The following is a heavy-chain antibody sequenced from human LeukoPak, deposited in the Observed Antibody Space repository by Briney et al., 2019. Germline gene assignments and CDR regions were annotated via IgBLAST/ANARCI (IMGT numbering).Heavy chain of an antibody. J-gene: IGHJ4*02. CDR3: ARRGYSGYDLNTFDY. D-gene: IGHD5-12*01. Sequence: GGSLRLSCAASGFTFSTYWMSWVRQAPGKGLEWVATIKQDGGEIYYVDSVKGRFTISRDNAKNSLHLQMNSLRAEDTAVYYCARRGYSGYDLNTFDYWGQGTLVTVSS. V-gene: IGHV3-7*01. CDR2: IKQDGGEI. CDR1: GFTFSTYW.